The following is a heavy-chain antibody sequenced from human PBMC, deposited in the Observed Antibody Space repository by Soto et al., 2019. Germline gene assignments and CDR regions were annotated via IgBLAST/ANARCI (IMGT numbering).Heavy chain of an antibody. CDR3: ARGRYGDY. CDR1: GYTFTSYG. Sequence: QVHLVQSGAEVKKPGATVQVSCKASGYTFTSYGITGVRQAPGQGLEWMGWISAHNGHTDYAQKLQGRVIVTRDTYTSTAYMELRSMRSDDTAVYYCARGRYGDYWGQGALVTVSS. D-gene: IGHD1-1*01. V-gene: IGHV1-18*01. CDR2: ISAHNGHT. J-gene: IGHJ4*02.